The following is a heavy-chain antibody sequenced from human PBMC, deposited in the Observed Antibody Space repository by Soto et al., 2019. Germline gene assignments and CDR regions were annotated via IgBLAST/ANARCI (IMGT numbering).Heavy chain of an antibody. CDR2: IYWDDDK. CDR1: GFSLSTSGAG. J-gene: IGHJ4*02. CDR3: AHGPEYSSSLGY. D-gene: IGHD6-6*01. V-gene: IGHV2-5*02. Sequence: QITLKESGPTLVKPTQTLTLTCTFSGFSLSTSGAGVGWIRQPPGKALEWLALIYWDDDKRYSPSLKSRLTITKYTSKNQVVLTMTNMDPVDTATYYCAHGPEYSSSLGYWGQGTLVTVSS.